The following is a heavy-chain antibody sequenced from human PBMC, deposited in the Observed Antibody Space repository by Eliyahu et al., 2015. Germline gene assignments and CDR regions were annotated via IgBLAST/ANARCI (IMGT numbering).Heavy chain of an antibody. CDR2: IYPGDSDT. J-gene: IGHJ4*02. CDR3: ARVTRRTDLDY. V-gene: IGHV5-51*01. Sequence: SCQGSGYSFINYWIAWVRQMPGKGLECMGIIYPGDSDTRYSPSFQGQVTISADKSISTAYLQWSSLKASDTAIYYCARVTRRTDLDYWGQGTLVTVSS. D-gene: IGHD2-21*02. CDR1: GYSFINYW.